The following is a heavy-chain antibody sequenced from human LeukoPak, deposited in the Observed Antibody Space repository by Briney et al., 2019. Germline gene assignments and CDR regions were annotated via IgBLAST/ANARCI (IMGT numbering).Heavy chain of an antibody. D-gene: IGHD3-10*01. Sequence: ASVKVSCKASGYTFTGYYMHWVRQAPGQGLEWMGWINPNSGGTDYAQKFQGRVTMTRDKSIRTAYMELSRLTSDDTAVYYCARNIWFGESADAFDIWGQGTMVTVSS. J-gene: IGHJ3*02. CDR3: ARNIWFGESADAFDI. V-gene: IGHV1-2*02. CDR1: GYTFTGYY. CDR2: INPNSGGT.